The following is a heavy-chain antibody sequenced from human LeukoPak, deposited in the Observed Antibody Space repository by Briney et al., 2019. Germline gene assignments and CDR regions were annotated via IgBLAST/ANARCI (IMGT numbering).Heavy chain of an antibody. Sequence: ASVKVSCKASGYTFTSYDINWVRQATGQGLEWMGWMNPNSGNTGYAQKFQGRVTMTRNTSISTAYMELSSLRSEDTAVYYCARAPPARRYCSSTSCYPNRFDPWGQETLVTVSS. CDR1: GYTFTSYD. J-gene: IGHJ5*02. V-gene: IGHV1-8*01. CDR3: ARAPPARRYCSSTSCYPNRFDP. D-gene: IGHD2-2*01. CDR2: MNPNSGNT.